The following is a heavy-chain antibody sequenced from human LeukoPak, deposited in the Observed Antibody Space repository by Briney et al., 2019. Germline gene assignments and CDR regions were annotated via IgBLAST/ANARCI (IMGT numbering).Heavy chain of an antibody. CDR1: GYTFTGYY. D-gene: IGHD5-12*01. Sequence: ASVKVSCEASGYTFTGYYMHWVRQAPGQGLEWMGWINPNSGGTNYAQKFQGRVTMTRDTSISTAYMELSRLRSDDTAVYYCARGHAVGYALFGDWGQGTLVTVSS. CDR2: INPNSGGT. V-gene: IGHV1-2*02. CDR3: ARGHAVGYALFGD. J-gene: IGHJ4*02.